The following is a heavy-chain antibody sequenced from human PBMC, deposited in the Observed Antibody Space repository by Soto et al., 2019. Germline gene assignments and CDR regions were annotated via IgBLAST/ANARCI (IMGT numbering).Heavy chain of an antibody. CDR3: ARDPPLSVLVVVATDDF. Sequence: GGSLRLSCAASGFTFSSYAMNWVRQAPGKGLEWVALISHDGINKYYADSVKGRFSISRDNDKNLVYLQMDSLRAEDTAVYYCARDPPLSVLVVVATDDFWGQGTLVTVSS. V-gene: IGHV3-30-3*01. J-gene: IGHJ4*02. CDR1: GFTFSSYA. CDR2: ISHDGINK. D-gene: IGHD2-21*01.